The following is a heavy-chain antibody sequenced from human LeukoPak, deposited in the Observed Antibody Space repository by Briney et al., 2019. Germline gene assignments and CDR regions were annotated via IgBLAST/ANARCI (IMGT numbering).Heavy chain of an antibody. V-gene: IGHV4-39*01. Sequence: SETLSLTCTVSGGSISSSSYYWGWIRQPPGTGLEWLGSIYYSGSTYYNPSLKSRVTISVDTSKNQFSLKLSSVTAADTAVYYCARHRYYYDSSGYYSRFDYWGQGTLVTVSS. D-gene: IGHD3-22*01. CDR2: IYYSGST. J-gene: IGHJ4*02. CDR1: GGSISSSSYY. CDR3: ARHRYYYDSSGYYSRFDY.